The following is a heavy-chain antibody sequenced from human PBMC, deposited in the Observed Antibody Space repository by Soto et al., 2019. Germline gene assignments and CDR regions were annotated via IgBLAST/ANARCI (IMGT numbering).Heavy chain of an antibody. J-gene: IGHJ2*01. Sequence: SETLSLTLTVSGGSPSRSSYSWGWNRQPTGKGLEWIGSIYYSGSTYYNPSLKSRVTISVDTSKNQFSLKLSSVTAADTAVYYCARMYCGGDCYNWYFDLWGRGTLVTVS. V-gene: IGHV4-39*01. CDR2: IYYSGST. D-gene: IGHD2-21*02. CDR3: ARMYCGGDCYNWYFDL. CDR1: GGSPSRSSYS.